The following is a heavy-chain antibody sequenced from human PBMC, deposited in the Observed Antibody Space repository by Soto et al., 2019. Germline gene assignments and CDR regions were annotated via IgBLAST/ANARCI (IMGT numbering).Heavy chain of an antibody. CDR1: GFTFSNAW. D-gene: IGHD4-17*01. CDR2: IKSKTDGGTT. Sequence: GGSLRLSCAASGFTFSNAWMNWVRQAPGKGLEWVGRIKSKTDGGTTDYAAPVKGRFTISRDDSKNTLYLQMNSLKTEDTAVYYCAKEHPDYAWEGSLNWFDPWGQGTLVTVSS. CDR3: AKEHPDYAWEGSLNWFDP. J-gene: IGHJ5*02. V-gene: IGHV3-15*07.